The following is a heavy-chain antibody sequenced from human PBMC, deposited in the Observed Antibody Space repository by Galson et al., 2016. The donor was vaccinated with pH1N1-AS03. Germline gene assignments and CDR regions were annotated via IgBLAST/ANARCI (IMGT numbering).Heavy chain of an antibody. Sequence: SVKVSCKASGGIFSRHAISWVRQAPGQGLEWMGRIIPILGITNYAQKLQGRVTITADKSTSTAYMELSSLRSEDTAVYYCARKDLLNRWELLRGPFDVWGQGTMVTVSS. V-gene: IGHV1-69*04. CDR2: IIPILGIT. CDR1: GGIFSRHA. CDR3: ARKDLLNRWELLRGPFDV. D-gene: IGHD4-23*01. J-gene: IGHJ3*01.